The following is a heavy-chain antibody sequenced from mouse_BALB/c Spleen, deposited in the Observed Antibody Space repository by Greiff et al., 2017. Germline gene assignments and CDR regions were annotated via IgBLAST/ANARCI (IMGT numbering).Heavy chain of an antibody. CDR2: INPSTGYT. V-gene: IGHV1-7*01. J-gene: IGHJ2*01. D-gene: IGHD1-1*01. CDR1: GYTFTSYW. Sequence: VQLQQSGAELAKPGASVKMSCKASGYTFTSYWMHWVKQRPGQGLEWIGYINPSTGYTEYNQKFKDKATLTADKSSSTAYMQLSSLTSEDSAVYYCARGPTTGDYWGQGTTLTVSS. CDR3: ARGPTTGDY.